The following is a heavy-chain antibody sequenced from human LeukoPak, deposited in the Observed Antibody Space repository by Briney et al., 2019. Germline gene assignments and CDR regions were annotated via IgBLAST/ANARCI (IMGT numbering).Heavy chain of an antibody. Sequence: GGSLRLSCAASGFTFDAYAMYWVRQAPGKGLYCVSLISGDGGTTYYADSVKGRFTISRDNSKNSLYLQMNSLRTEYTALYYCAKEHSSSGSVDYWGQGTLVTVSS. D-gene: IGHD1-26*01. J-gene: IGHJ4*02. CDR3: AKEHSSSGSVDY. V-gene: IGHV3-43*02. CDR2: ISGDGGTT. CDR1: GFTFDAYA.